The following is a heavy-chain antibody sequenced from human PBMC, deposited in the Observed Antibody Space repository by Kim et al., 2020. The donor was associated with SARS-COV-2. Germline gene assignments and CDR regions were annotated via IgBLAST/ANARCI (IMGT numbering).Heavy chain of an antibody. D-gene: IGHD3-22*01. Sequence: GESLKISCKGSGYSFTSYWIGWVRQMPGKGLEWMGIIYPGDSDTRYSPSFQGQVTISADKSISTAYLQWSSLKASDTAMYYCARQTTYYYDSSGYYYVDYWGQGTLVTVSS. J-gene: IGHJ4*02. CDR1: GYSFTSYW. V-gene: IGHV5-51*01. CDR3: ARQTTYYYDSSGYYYVDY. CDR2: IYPGDSDT.